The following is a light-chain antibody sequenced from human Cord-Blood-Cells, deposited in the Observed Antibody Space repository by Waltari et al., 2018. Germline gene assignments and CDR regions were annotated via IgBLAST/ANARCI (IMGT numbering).Light chain of an antibody. Sequence: QSALTQPASVSGSPGQSITISCTGTSRDVGGYNDLSWYQQHPGKAPKLMIYDVSNRPSGVSNRFSGSKSGNTASLTISGLQADDEADYYCSSYTSSSTWVFGGGTKLTVL. CDR1: SRDVGGYND. V-gene: IGLV2-14*01. CDR3: SSYTSSSTWV. CDR2: DVS. J-gene: IGLJ3*02.